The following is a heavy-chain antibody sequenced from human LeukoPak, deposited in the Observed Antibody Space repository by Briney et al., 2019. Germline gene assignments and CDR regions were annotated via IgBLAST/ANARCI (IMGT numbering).Heavy chain of an antibody. CDR2: ISSSGSTI. J-gene: IGHJ4*02. V-gene: IGHV3-48*03. CDR1: GFTFSSYE. CDR3: ARDYTNFDY. D-gene: IGHD3-16*01. Sequence: GGSPRLSCAASGFTFSSYEMNWVRQAPGKGLEWVSYISSSGSTIYYADSVKGRFTISRDNAKNSLYLQMNSLRAEDTAVYYCARDYTNFDYWGQGTLVTVSS.